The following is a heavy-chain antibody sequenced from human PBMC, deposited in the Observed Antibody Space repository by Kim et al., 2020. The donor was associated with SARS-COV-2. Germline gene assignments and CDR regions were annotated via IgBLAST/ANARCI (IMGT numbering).Heavy chain of an antibody. CDR3: ASPGRGLTRFDY. J-gene: IGHJ4*02. Sequence: KYSHKFQGRVTITRATSASTAYMELSSLGSEDTAVYYCASPGRGLTRFDYWGQGTLVTVSS. V-gene: IGHV1-3*01. D-gene: IGHD3-10*01.